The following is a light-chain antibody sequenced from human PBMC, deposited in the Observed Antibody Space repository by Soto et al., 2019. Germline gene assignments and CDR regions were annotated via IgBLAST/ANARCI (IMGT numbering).Light chain of an antibody. CDR2: KAS. Sequence: DIPMTQSPSTLSASVGDRVTITCRASQSISSSLAWYQQKPGKAPKLLIYKASSLKTGVPLRFSGSGSGTEFTLTISSLQPDDFATYYCQQYNSLWTFGQGTKVEIK. V-gene: IGKV1-5*03. J-gene: IGKJ1*01. CDR3: QQYNSLWT. CDR1: QSISSS.